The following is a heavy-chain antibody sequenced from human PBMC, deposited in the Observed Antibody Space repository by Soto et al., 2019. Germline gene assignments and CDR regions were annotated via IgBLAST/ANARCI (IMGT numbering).Heavy chain of an antibody. J-gene: IGHJ4*02. D-gene: IGHD5-12*01. CDR1: GFTFSSYA. Sequence: HPGGSLRLSCAASGFTFSSYAMHWVRQAPGKGLEWVAVISYDGSNKYYADSVKGRFTISRDNSKNTLYLQMNSLRAEDTAVYYCARAGRDIVATITLNYFDYWGQGTLVTVSS. CDR2: ISYDGSNK. CDR3: ARAGRDIVATITLNYFDY. V-gene: IGHV3-30-3*01.